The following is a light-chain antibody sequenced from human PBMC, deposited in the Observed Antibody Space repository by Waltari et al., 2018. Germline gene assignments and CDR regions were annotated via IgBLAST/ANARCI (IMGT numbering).Light chain of an antibody. CDR3: QHYYNNPRT. J-gene: IGKJ2*01. V-gene: IGKV2-28*01. CDR1: QHLLYSNGYNY. Sequence: IVMLQSPLSLPVTPGDPASISCMSSQHLLYSNGYNYLDWYVQKPGQSPQILIYLGSNRASGVPDRFSGSGSGTDFALKISRVEAEDVGVYYCQHYYNNPRTFGQGTKVEIK. CDR2: LGS.